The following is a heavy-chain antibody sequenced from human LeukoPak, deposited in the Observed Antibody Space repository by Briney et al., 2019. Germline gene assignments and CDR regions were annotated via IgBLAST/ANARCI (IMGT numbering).Heavy chain of an antibody. CDR2: IIPIFGTA. CDR1: GGTFSSYA. Sequence: ASVKVSCKASGGTFSSYAISWVRQAPGQGLEWMGGIIPIFGTANYAQKFRGRVTITADESTSTAYMELSSLRSEDTAVYYCASQYSSSYYFDYWGQGTLVTVSS. J-gene: IGHJ4*02. D-gene: IGHD6-13*01. V-gene: IGHV1-69*13. CDR3: ASQYSSSYYFDY.